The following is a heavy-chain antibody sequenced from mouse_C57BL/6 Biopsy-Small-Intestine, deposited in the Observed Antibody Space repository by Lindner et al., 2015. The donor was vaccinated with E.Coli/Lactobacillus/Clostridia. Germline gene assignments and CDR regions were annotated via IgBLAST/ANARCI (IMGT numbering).Heavy chain of an antibody. V-gene: IGHV1-81*01. CDR2: ISAYSGNT. CDR3: VRDGGPGIKVVIWMDV. J-gene: IGHJ1*01. D-gene: IGHD1-3*01. CDR1: GYTFRNFG. Sequence: SVKVSCKTSGYTFRNFGISWVRQVPGQGLEWMGWISAYSGNTDYAQKFQGRVTMTTDTSTSTAYMELKSLRSDDTAVYYCVRDGGPGIKVVIWMDVWGQGTTVTVSS.